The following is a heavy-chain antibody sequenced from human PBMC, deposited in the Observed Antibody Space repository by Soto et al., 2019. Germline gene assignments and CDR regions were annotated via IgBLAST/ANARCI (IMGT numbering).Heavy chain of an antibody. Sequence: QVQLVQSGAEVKKPGASVKVSCKASGYTFTNYYMHWVRQAPGQGLEWMGVINPSGGSTTYAQKFQGRVTMTRDTSTSTVYMELSSLRSEDTTVYYCAREGSNYYGMDVCGQGTTVTVSS. V-gene: IGHV1-46*01. CDR3: AREGSNYYGMDV. CDR1: GYTFTNYY. J-gene: IGHJ6*02. CDR2: INPSGGST.